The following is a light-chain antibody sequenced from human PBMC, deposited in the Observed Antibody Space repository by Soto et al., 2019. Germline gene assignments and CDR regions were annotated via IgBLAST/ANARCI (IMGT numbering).Light chain of an antibody. CDR2: DAS. CDR3: QQRSNWPRT. CDR1: QSVSRD. V-gene: IGKV3-11*01. J-gene: IGKJ1*01. Sequence: IVMTQSPATLSVSPWERATLSCRASQSVSRDLAWYQQKPGQAPRLLIYDASNRATGIPARFSGSGSGTDFTLTISSLEPEDFAVYYCQQRSNWPRTFGQGTKVDIK.